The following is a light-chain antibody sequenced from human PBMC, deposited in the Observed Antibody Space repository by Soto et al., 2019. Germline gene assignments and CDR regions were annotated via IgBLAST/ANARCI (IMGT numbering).Light chain of an antibody. CDR2: GAS. Sequence: EIVMTQSPATLSVSPGERATFSCRASQSVNTHLAWYQQKPGQAPRLLIYGASTRATGIPARFSGSGSGTEFTLTIYSLQSEDFEVYYCQQYNNWPGITFGGGTKVEIK. CDR1: QSVNTH. V-gene: IGKV3-15*01. J-gene: IGKJ4*01. CDR3: QQYNNWPGIT.